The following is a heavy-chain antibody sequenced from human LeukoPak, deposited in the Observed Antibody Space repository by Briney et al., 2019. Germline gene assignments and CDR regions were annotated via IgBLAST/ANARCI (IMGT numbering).Heavy chain of an antibody. V-gene: IGHV3-33*06. Sequence: GGSLRLSCAASGFTFSSYGMHWVRQAPGKGLESVAVIWYDGSNKYYADSVKGRFTISRDNSKNTLYLQMNSLRAEDTAVYYCAKDRGPYGDYVPWFDPWGQGTLVTVSS. CDR2: IWYDGSNK. CDR3: AKDRGPYGDYVPWFDP. CDR1: GFTFSSYG. D-gene: IGHD4-17*01. J-gene: IGHJ5*02.